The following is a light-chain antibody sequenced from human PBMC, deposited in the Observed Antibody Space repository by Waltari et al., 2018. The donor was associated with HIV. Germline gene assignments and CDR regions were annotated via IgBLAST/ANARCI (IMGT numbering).Light chain of an antibody. CDR1: QSISTS. Sequence: IRMTQSPSSFSASTGDRVTITCLASQSISTSLAWYQLKPGKAPKLLIYGASTLQSGVPSRFSGSGSGTDFTLTISCLQSDDFATYSCQQYYTYPQTFGQGTTVEIK. J-gene: IGKJ1*01. CDR2: GAS. CDR3: QQYYTYPQT. V-gene: IGKV1-8*01.